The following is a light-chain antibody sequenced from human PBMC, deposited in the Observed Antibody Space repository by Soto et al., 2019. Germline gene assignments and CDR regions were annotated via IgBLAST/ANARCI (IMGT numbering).Light chain of an antibody. Sequence: EIVLTQSPGTLSLSPGERATLSCRASQSVSSSYLAWYQQKPGQAPRLLIYGASSRATGILDRFSGIGSGTDFTLTISRLEPEDFAVYYCQQYGSSPRTFGQGTKVDIK. V-gene: IGKV3-20*01. CDR1: QSVSSSY. CDR3: QQYGSSPRT. CDR2: GAS. J-gene: IGKJ1*01.